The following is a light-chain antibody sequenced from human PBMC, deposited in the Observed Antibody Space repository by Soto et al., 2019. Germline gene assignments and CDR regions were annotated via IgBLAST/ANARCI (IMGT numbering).Light chain of an antibody. CDR2: EAS. Sequence: EIELTQSPSTLSASVWDIVTVSCRASQSVSGCLAWYQQKPGQAPRLLIYEASTLTSGVPSRFRGSGSGTEFTLTISSLQPDDFATYYCQQYNSYAVAFGGGTKVDIK. CDR1: QSVSGC. J-gene: IGKJ4*01. CDR3: QQYNSYAVA. V-gene: IGKV1-5*03.